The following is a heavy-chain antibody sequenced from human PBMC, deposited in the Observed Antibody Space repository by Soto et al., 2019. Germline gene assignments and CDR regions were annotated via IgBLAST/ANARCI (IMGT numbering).Heavy chain of an antibody. CDR3: SRGILG. J-gene: IGHJ4*02. D-gene: IGHD5-18*01. V-gene: IGHV4-31*03. CDR1: GGSINSGGYC. Sequence: QVQLQESGPGLVKPSQTLSLTGTVSGGSINSGGYCWSWIRQHPGKGLDWVGCISYGGSTSYKPSLKRRVTMSVDTSKNQFSLKLTSVTAANTAVYYCSRGILGWGQGALITVSS. CDR2: ISYGGST.